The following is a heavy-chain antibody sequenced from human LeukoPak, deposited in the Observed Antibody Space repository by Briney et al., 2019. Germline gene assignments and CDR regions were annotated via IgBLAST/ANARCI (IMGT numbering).Heavy chain of an antibody. CDR1: GYTFTGYY. D-gene: IGHD3-22*01. CDR2: INPNNGGT. V-gene: IGHV1-2*02. CDR3: ARDQGNGYYINWFDP. Sequence: ASVKVSCKASGYTFTGYYMHWVRQAPGQGPEWVGWINPNNGGTKLAQKFQGRVTMTTDTSISTAYMELSKLTSDDTAMYYCARDQGNGYYINWFDPWGQGTLVTVSS. J-gene: IGHJ5*02.